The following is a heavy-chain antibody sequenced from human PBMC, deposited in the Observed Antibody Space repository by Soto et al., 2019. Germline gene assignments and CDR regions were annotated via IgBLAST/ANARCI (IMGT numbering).Heavy chain of an antibody. CDR3: ATESSGSYWFAFDI. D-gene: IGHD1-26*01. V-gene: IGHV1-18*01. J-gene: IGHJ3*02. Sequence: ASVKVSCKASGYTFTSYGISWVRQAPGQGLEWMGWISAYNGNTNYAQKLQGRVTMTTDTPTSTAYMELRSLRSDDTAVYYCATESSGSYWFAFDIWGQGTMDTVSS. CDR2: ISAYNGNT. CDR1: GYTFTSYG.